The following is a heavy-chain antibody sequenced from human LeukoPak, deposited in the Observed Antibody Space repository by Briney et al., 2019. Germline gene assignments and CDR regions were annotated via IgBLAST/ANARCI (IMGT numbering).Heavy chain of an antibody. V-gene: IGHV3-23*01. Sequence: GGSLRLSCAASGFTFSSYAMNWVRQAPGKGLEWVSGISGSGGSAYYADSVKGRFTISRDNSKDTLSLQMNSLRAEDTAVYYCAKEMDGWHGYCSDGCCPGDYWGQGTLVTVSS. CDR2: ISGSGGSA. D-gene: IGHD2-15*01. CDR1: GFTFSSYA. J-gene: IGHJ4*02. CDR3: AKEMDGWHGYCSDGCCPGDY.